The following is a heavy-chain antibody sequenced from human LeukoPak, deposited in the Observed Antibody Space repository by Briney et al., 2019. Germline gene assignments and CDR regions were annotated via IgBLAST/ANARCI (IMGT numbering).Heavy chain of an antibody. V-gene: IGHV3-30*19. CDR2: INYDGSKE. J-gene: IGHJ4*02. CDR1: GFTFSRFG. Sequence: GGSLRLSCAASGFTFSRFGMHWVRQAPGKGLEWVTFINYDGSKEYYADSVKGRFTISRDSSKNTLYLQMNSLRAEDTAVYYRARLLGSALDHWGQGTLVTVST. CDR3: ARLLGSALDH. D-gene: IGHD2-21*01.